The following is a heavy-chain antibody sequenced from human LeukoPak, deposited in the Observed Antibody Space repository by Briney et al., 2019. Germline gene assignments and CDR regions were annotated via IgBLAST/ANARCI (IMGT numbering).Heavy chain of an antibody. V-gene: IGHV3-23*01. CDR3: ARDRVWSVEPNWFDP. CDR1: GFTFSSYA. D-gene: IGHD3-3*01. Sequence: PGGSLRLSCAASGFTFSSYAMSWVRQAPGKGLEWVSAISGSGGSTYYADSVKGRFTISRDNSKNTLYLQMNSLRAEDTAVYYCARDRVWSVEPNWFDPWGQGTLVTVSS. CDR2: ISGSGGST. J-gene: IGHJ5*02.